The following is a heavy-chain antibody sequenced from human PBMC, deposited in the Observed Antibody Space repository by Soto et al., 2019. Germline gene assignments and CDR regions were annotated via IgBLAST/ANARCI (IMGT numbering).Heavy chain of an antibody. CDR1: GFTFSSYW. V-gene: IGHV3-7*05. Sequence: EVQLVESGGGLVQPGGSLRLSCAASGFTFSSYWMTWVRQAPGKGLEWVANIKYDGSEKHYVDSVKGRFTISRDNAKNSLYLHMNGLSAEDTAVYYCASGGHVDYCGQGTQVTVSP. D-gene: IGHD3-16*01. CDR2: IKYDGSEK. CDR3: ASGGHVDY. J-gene: IGHJ4*02.